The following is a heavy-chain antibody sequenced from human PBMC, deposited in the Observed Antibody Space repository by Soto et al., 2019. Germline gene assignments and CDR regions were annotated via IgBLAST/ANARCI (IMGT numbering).Heavy chain of an antibody. CDR1: GGSISSYS. V-gene: IGHV4-59*08. D-gene: IGHD5-12*01. Sequence: SETLSLTCTVSGGSISSYSWSWIRQPPGEGLEWIGYVHYSGSTNHSPSLKSRVAVSADTSKNQFSLNLSSVTAADTAVYYCARHKGRGYSDYFDYWGQGMLVTVSS. CDR2: VHYSGST. CDR3: ARHKGRGYSDYFDY. J-gene: IGHJ4*02.